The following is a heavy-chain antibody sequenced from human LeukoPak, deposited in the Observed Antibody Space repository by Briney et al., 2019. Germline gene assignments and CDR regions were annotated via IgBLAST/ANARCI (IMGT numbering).Heavy chain of an antibody. D-gene: IGHD3-9*01. J-gene: IGHJ4*02. CDR2: IYYDGRT. V-gene: IGHV3-66*01. Sequence: GGSLRLSCAASGFTFSSYSMNWVRQAPGKGLNWVSVIYYDGRTVYAGSVKGRFTISRDNSKNTVFLEMKSLRAEDTAVYYCARWIYDTLTGYPSFDYWGQGTLVTVSS. CDR1: GFTFSSYS. CDR3: ARWIYDTLTGYPSFDY.